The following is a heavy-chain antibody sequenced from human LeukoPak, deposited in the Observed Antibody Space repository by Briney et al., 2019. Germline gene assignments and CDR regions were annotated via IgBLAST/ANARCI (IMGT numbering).Heavy chain of an antibody. CDR1: GFTFDDYA. D-gene: IGHD2-15*01. J-gene: IGHJ4*02. CDR2: ISWNSGSI. CDR3: TKDRYCSGGSCYNFDY. Sequence: PGRSLRLSCAASGFTFDDYAMHWVRQAPGKGLEWVSGISWNSGSIGYADSVKGRFTISRDNAKNFLYLQMNSLRAEDTALYYCTKDRYCSGGSCYNFDYWGQGTLVTVSS. V-gene: IGHV3-9*01.